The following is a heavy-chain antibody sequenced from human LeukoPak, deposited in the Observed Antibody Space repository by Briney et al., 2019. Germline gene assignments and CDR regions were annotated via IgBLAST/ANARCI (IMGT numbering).Heavy chain of an antibody. CDR1: GYTFTNYG. CDR3: ARVRSYGDYSDY. V-gene: IGHV1-18*04. CDR2: ISAYDGNT. Sequence: ASVKVSCKASGYTFTNYGVTWVRQAPGQGLQWMGWISAYDGNTNYAQKFQGRISMTIDISTTTAYMELRSLRSDDTAIYYCARVRSYGDYSDYWGQGTLVTVSS. D-gene: IGHD4-17*01. J-gene: IGHJ4*02.